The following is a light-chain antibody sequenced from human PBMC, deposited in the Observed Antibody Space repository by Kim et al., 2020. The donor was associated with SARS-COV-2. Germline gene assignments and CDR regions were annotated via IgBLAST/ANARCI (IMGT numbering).Light chain of an antibody. J-gene: IGLJ3*02. Sequence: SSELTQDPAVSVALGQTVRVTCQGDSLSQYYASWFQQKPGQAPVLVIYTNHNRPSGIPDRFSGSSSGYTASLTITGAQAEDEGDYYCFSRDSSHNHWVFGGGTKLTVL. V-gene: IGLV3-19*01. CDR1: SLSQYY. CDR3: FSRDSSHNHWV. CDR2: TNH.